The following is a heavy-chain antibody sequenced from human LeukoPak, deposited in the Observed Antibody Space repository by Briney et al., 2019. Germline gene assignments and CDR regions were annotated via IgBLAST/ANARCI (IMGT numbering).Heavy chain of an antibody. CDR1: GYTFTSYD. Sequence: EASVKVSCKASGYTFTSYDINWVRQATGQGLEWMGWMNPNSGNTGYAQKFQGRVTMTRNTSISTAYTELSSLRSEDTAVYYCARGPLPRLGYYYMDVWGKGTTVTVSS. J-gene: IGHJ6*03. CDR2: MNPNSGNT. V-gene: IGHV1-8*01. CDR3: ARGPLPRLGYYYMDV.